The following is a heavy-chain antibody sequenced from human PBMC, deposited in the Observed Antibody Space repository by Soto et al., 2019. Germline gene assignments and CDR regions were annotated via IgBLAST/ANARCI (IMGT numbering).Heavy chain of an antibody. Sequence: QVQLVESGGGVVQPGRSLRLSCAASGFTFSSYGMHWVRQAPGKGLEWVAVIWYDGSNKYYADSVKGRFTISRDNSKNTLYLQMNSLRAEDTAVYYCAREEIVGATNYGMDVWGQGTTVTVSS. V-gene: IGHV3-33*01. CDR1: GFTFSSYG. CDR3: AREEIVGATNYGMDV. CDR2: IWYDGSNK. D-gene: IGHD1-26*01. J-gene: IGHJ6*02.